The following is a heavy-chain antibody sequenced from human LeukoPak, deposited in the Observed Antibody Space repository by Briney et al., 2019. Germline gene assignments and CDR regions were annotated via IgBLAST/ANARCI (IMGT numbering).Heavy chain of an antibody. J-gene: IGHJ2*01. CDR2: IRSKAYGGTT. CDR1: GFTFGDHA. CDR3: TRDPGIAVAFWYFDL. D-gene: IGHD6-19*01. V-gene: IGHV3-49*04. Sequence: GRSLRLSCTASGFTFGDHAMSWVRQAPGKGLEWVGFIRSKAYGGTTEYAASVKGRFTISRDDSKSIAYLQMNSLKTEDTAVYYCTRDPGIAVAFWYFDLWGRGTLVTVSS.